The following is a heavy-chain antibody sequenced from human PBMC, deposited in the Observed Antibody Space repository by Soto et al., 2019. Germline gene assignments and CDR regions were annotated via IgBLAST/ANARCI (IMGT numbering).Heavy chain of an antibody. J-gene: IGHJ6*02. CDR1: GFTFSDYE. V-gene: IGHV3-48*03. CDR2: ISGSGGTR. Sequence: GGSLRLSCAASGFTFSDYEMNWVRQAPGKGLEWVSYISGSGGTRYYEDSVKGRFTISRDNAKNSLYLQMNSLGAEDTAVYYCVRDKGYSLNYYYGMDVWGQGTTVTFSS. CDR3: VRDKGYSLNYYYGMDV. D-gene: IGHD4-4*01.